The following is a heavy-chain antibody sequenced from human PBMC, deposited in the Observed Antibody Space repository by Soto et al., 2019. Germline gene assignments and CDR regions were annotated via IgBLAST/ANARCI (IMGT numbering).Heavy chain of an antibody. V-gene: IGHV3-48*01. CDR3: GRHYGSGSIDY. Sequence: EVQLVESGGGLVQPGGSLRLSCAASGFTFNYYSMNWVRQAPGKGLEWVSYISYSSSSLYYADSVKGRFTISRDNAKNSLYLQMNSLSAKDSAVYYGGRHYGSGSIDYWGQGTLVTVSS. CDR2: ISYSSSSL. CDR1: GFTFNYYS. J-gene: IGHJ4*02. D-gene: IGHD3-10*01.